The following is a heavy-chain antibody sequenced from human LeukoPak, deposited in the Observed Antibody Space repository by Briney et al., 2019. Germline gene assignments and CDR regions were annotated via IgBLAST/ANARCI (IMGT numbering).Heavy chain of an antibody. Sequence: ASVKVSCKASGYTFTSYAMHWVRQAPGQRLEWMGWINASNGNTKYSQKFQGRVTITRDTSASTAYMELSSLRSEDTAVYYCARCSDPTTVTTSELYYYYYGMDVWGQGTTVTVSS. J-gene: IGHJ6*02. V-gene: IGHV1-3*01. D-gene: IGHD4-17*01. CDR3: ARCSDPTTVTTSELYYYYYGMDV. CDR1: GYTFTSYA. CDR2: INASNGNT.